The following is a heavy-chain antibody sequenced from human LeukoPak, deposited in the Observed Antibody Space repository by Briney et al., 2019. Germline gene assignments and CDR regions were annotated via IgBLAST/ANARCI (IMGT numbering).Heavy chain of an antibody. CDR1: GFTFSTYW. V-gene: IGHV3-7*01. CDR2: IKQDGSEK. J-gene: IGHJ4*02. Sequence: PGGSLRLSCAASGFTFSTYWMSWVRQAPGKGLEWVANIKQDGSEKFYVDSVKGRFTISRDNARSSLYLQMNSLRAEDTAVYYCARDWGHFDHWGQGALVTVSS. CDR3: ARDWGHFDH. D-gene: IGHD7-27*01.